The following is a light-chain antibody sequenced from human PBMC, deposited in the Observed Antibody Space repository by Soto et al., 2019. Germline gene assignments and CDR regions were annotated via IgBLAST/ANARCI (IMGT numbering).Light chain of an antibody. J-gene: IGLJ1*01. CDR3: SSYTSNSTYV. CDR1: SSDVGGYNY. Sequence: QSALTQPASVSGSPGQAITISCTGTSSDVGGYNYVSWYQQHPGKAPKLMIYEVSNRPSGVSNRISGSKSGNTASLTISVLQTEDEADYYCSSYTSNSTYVIGTGTKLTVL. V-gene: IGLV2-14*01. CDR2: EVS.